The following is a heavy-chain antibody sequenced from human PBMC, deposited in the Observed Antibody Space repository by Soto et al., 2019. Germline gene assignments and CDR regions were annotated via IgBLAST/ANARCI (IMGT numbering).Heavy chain of an antibody. Sequence: QVQLVQSGAEVKNPGASVKVSCKASGYTFSNYGITWVRQAPGQGLEWMGVISDYNGNTKYAQKCRDRFTMTTDTSTSTAYMELRSLTSDDTAVYYCARDGGSSWYYVDYWGQGTLVTVSS. J-gene: IGHJ4*02. V-gene: IGHV1-18*01. D-gene: IGHD6-13*01. CDR2: ISDYNGNT. CDR1: GYTFSNYG. CDR3: ARDGGSSWYYVDY.